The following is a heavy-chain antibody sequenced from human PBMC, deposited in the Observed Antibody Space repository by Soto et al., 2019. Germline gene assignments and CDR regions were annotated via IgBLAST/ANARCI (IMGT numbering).Heavy chain of an antibody. V-gene: IGHV5-10-1*01. Sequence: HGESLKISCHGSGYTFFSFWIVRVRQVPGKGLEWVGRIDPGDSSATYSPTFQGHVTISADRSTRSAYLQWRSLRASDTAIYFCARRYCSRADCYSDSWGQGSLVTVSS. CDR1: GYTFFSFW. D-gene: IGHD2-2*01. J-gene: IGHJ4*02. CDR3: ARRYCSRADCYSDS. CDR2: IDPGDSSA.